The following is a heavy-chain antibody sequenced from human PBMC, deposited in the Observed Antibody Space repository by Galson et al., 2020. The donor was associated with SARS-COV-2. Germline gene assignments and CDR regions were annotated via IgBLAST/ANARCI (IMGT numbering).Heavy chain of an antibody. V-gene: IGHV4-4*07. D-gene: IGHD6-19*01. CDR1: GGSISSYY. CDR3: ARIGVAGYDDYFQH. Sequence: SETLSLTCTVSGGSISSYYWSWIRQPAGKGMEWIGRIYTRGSTNYNPSLKSRVTMSVDTSKNQFSLKLSSVTAADTAVYYCARIGVAGYDDYFQHWGQGTLVTVSS. J-gene: IGHJ1*01. CDR2: IYTRGST.